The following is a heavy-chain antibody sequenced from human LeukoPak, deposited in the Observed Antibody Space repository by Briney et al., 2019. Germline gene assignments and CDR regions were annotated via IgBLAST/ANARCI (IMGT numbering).Heavy chain of an antibody. CDR1: GFIFGDYA. CDR2: IRRKAYSETT. Sequence: GGSLRLSCTASGFIFGDYAMSWFRQAPGKGLEWVGFIRRKAYSETTQYAASVKGRFTISRDDSKSIAYLQMNSLKTEDTAVYYCTTGLTAPTYYWGQGTLVTVSS. CDR3: TTGLTAPTYY. D-gene: IGHD2-21*02. J-gene: IGHJ4*02. V-gene: IGHV3-49*03.